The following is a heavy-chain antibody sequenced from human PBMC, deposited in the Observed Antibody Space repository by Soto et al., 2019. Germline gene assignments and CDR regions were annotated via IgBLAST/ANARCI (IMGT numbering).Heavy chain of an antibody. CDR3: ARERITGTTGGDY. CDR2: INHSGST. J-gene: IGHJ4*02. D-gene: IGHD1-7*01. Sequence: KPSETLSLTCAVYGGSFSGYYWSWIRQPPGKGLEWIGEINHSGSTNYNPSLKSRVTISVDTSKNQFSLKLSSVTAADTAVYYCARERITGTTGGDYWGQGTLVTVSS. CDR1: GGSFSGYY. V-gene: IGHV4-34*01.